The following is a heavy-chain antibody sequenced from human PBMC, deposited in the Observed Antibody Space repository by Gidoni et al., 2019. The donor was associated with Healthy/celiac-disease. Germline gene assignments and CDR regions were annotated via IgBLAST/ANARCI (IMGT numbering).Heavy chain of an antibody. J-gene: IGHJ4*02. Sequence: QVQLQQWGAGLLKPSETLSLTCAVYGGSFSGYYWSWIRPPPGKGLEWIGEINHSGSTNYNPSLKSRVTISVDTSKNQFSLKLSSVTAADTAVYYCACRYCSSTSCGPRIHYWGQGTLVTVSS. D-gene: IGHD2-2*01. CDR1: GGSFSGYY. V-gene: IGHV4-34*01. CDR2: INHSGST. CDR3: ACRYCSSTSCGPRIHY.